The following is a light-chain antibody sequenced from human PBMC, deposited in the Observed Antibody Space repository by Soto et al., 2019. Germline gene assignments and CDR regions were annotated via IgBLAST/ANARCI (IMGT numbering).Light chain of an antibody. Sequence: EIVLTQSPGTLSLSPGERATLSCRASQSVSSTYLAWYQQKPGQATRLLIYGASNRATGIPDRFSGSGSGTDFTLTISRLEPEDFSVSYCQQYGGSRWTFGQGTRVDI. CDR1: QSVSSTY. CDR2: GAS. J-gene: IGKJ1*01. CDR3: QQYGGSRWT. V-gene: IGKV3-20*01.